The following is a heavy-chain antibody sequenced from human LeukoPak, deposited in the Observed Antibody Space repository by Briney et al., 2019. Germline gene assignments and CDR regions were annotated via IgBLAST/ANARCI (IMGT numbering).Heavy chain of an antibody. CDR2: IYYTGRT. CDR3: AWGILTGPINAFET. V-gene: IGHV4-59*01. J-gene: IGHJ3*02. D-gene: IGHD3-9*01. CDR1: GGSLSSYY. Sequence: PSETLSLTCAVSGGSLSSYYWSWCWECPRAGLWWIGHIYYTGRTDNNPSLTSRVTISVATSTTQISPRLSSVAAPDTPLYYCAWGILTGPINAFETWGQGTLVTVSS.